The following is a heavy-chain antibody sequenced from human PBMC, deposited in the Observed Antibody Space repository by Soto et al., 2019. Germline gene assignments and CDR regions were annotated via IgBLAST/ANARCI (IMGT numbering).Heavy chain of an antibody. J-gene: IGHJ4*02. CDR1: GGSISSVYYY. Sequence: QVQLQESGPGLVEPSQTLSLTCTVSGGSISSVYYYWSWIRQPPGKGLEWLGHIYNSGSTYSNPSLKSRVTISVDTSKNQFSLNLSSVTATDTAVYYCARGPAGDKVDYWGQGTLVTVSS. D-gene: IGHD7-27*01. CDR2: IYNSGST. V-gene: IGHV4-30-4*01. CDR3: ARGPAGDKVDY.